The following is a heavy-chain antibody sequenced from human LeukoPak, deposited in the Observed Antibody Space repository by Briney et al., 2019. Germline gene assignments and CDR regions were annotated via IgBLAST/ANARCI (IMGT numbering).Heavy chain of an antibody. D-gene: IGHD3-3*01. CDR3: ARDGDWYFDL. V-gene: IGHV4-59*01. CDR2: IYYSGST. Sequence: SETLSLTCTVSGGSISSYYWSWIRQPPGKGLEWIGYIYYSGSTNYNPSLKSRVTISVDTSKNQFSLKLSSVTAADTAVYYCARDGDWYFDLWGRGALVTVSS. J-gene: IGHJ2*01. CDR1: GGSISSYY.